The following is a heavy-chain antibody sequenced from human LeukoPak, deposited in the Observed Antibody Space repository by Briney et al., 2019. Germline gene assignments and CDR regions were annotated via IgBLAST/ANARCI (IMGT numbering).Heavy chain of an antibody. V-gene: IGHV3-66*01. CDR2: IVSGGST. J-gene: IGHJ4*02. Sequence: HPGGSLSPSCAAPGFPVSSNSMSWVRQAPGKGLGWASIIVSGGSTYNADSVKGRFTISRDNSKNTLCLQMNSLRAEDTAVDYCARASLAYFDYWGQGTLVTVSS. CDR1: GFPVSSNS. CDR3: ARASLAYFDY.